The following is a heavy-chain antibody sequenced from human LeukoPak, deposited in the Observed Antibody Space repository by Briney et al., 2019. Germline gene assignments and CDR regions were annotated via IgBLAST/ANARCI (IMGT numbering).Heavy chain of an antibody. Sequence: GGSLRLSCAASGFTFSNYHMNWVRQAPGKGLEWVSHISSSSSTIYYADSVKGRFTISRDNAKNSLYLQMNSLRAEDTAVYYCARDARRYYGSGSYPSDYWGQGTPVTVSS. J-gene: IGHJ4*02. CDR2: ISSSSSTI. D-gene: IGHD3-10*01. CDR3: ARDARRYYGSGSYPSDY. V-gene: IGHV3-48*04. CDR1: GFTFSNYH.